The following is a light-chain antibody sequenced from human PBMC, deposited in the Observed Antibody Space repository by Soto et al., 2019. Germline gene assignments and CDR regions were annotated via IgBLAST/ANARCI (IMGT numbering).Light chain of an antibody. CDR1: QSISSW. Sequence: DIQMTQSPSTLSASVGDRVTITCRASQSISSWLAWYQQKPGKAPKLLIYKASTLEGGVPSRFSGSGSGTDFTLTISSLQPDDFATYYCQHYNSYPLTFGGGTKLEIK. CDR2: KAS. V-gene: IGKV1-5*03. J-gene: IGKJ4*01. CDR3: QHYNSYPLT.